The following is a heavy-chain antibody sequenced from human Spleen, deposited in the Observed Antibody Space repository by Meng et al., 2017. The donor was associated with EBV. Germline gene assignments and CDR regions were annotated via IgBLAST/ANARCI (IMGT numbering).Heavy chain of an antibody. Sequence: VQLVQSGAGMKNPVASVKVSCNASGYTFNTYAITWVRQAPGQGLEWMGWISAYDAKTKYPQRLQGRVTMTTDTSTRTAYMELRSLRSDDTAVYYCARERGSSWYRDYWGQGTLVTVSS. D-gene: IGHD6-13*01. V-gene: IGHV1-18*01. CDR3: ARERGSSWYRDY. CDR2: ISAYDAKT. CDR1: GYTFNTYA. J-gene: IGHJ4*02.